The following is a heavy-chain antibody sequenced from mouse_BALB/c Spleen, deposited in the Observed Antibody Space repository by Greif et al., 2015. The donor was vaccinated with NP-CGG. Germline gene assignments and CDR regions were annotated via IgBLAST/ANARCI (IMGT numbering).Heavy chain of an antibody. CDR1: GFNIKDTY. V-gene: IGHV14-3*02. Sequence: EVQLQQSGAELVKPGASVKLSCTAPGFNIKDTYMHWVKQRPEQGLEWIGRIDPANGNTKYDPKFQGKATITADTSSNTAYLQLSSLTSEDTAVYYCARRGNYGGFDVWGAGTTVTVSS. D-gene: IGHD2-1*01. CDR3: ARRGNYGGFDV. CDR2: IDPANGNT. J-gene: IGHJ1*01.